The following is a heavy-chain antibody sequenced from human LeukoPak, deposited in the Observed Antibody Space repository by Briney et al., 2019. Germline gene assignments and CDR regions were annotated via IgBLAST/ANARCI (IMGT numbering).Heavy chain of an antibody. CDR3: ARQTSIAAPLGY. D-gene: IGHD6-6*01. Sequence: PSETLSLTCTVSVGSISTYYWSWIRQPPGKGLEWIGYIYYNGNTNYNPSLKSRVTISVDTSKNQFSLKLSSVTAADTAVYYCARQTSIAAPLGYWGQGTLVTVSS. V-gene: IGHV4-59*08. CDR2: IYYNGNT. CDR1: VGSISTYY. J-gene: IGHJ4*02.